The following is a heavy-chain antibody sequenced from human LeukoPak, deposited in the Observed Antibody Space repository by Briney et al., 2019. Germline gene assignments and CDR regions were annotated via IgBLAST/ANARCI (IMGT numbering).Heavy chain of an antibody. V-gene: IGHV1-2*02. J-gene: IGHJ4*02. Sequence: ASVKVSCKASGYTFTDYYMHWMRQAPGQGFEWMGWMHPNSGDANYAQKFQGRVTMTRDTSISTAYMELSRLRSDDTAVYYCAPSASEYYFDYWGQGTPVTVSS. CDR3: APSASEYYFDY. CDR1: GYTFTDYY. CDR2: MHPNSGDA. D-gene: IGHD2-2*01.